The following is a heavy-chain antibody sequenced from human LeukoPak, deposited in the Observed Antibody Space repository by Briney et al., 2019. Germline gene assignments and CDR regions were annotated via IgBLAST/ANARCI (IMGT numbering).Heavy chain of an antibody. CDR1: GGTFSSYA. CDR2: IIPILGIA. Sequence: GASVKVSCKASGGTFSSYAISWVRQAPGQGLEWMGRIIPILGIANYAQKFQGRVTITADKSTSTAYMELSSLRSEDTAVYYCARDLPDYASSGYYYYWGQGTLVTLSS. CDR3: ARDLPDYASSGYYYY. J-gene: IGHJ4*02. V-gene: IGHV1-69*04. D-gene: IGHD3-22*01.